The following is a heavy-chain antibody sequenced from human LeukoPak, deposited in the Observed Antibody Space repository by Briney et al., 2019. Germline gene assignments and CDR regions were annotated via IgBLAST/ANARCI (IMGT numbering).Heavy chain of an antibody. CDR1: GFSFSSHG. CDR2: ISYDGSNK. Sequence: PGGSLRLSCAASGFSFSSHGMHWVRQAPGKGLEWVAVISYDGSNKYYADSVKGRFTISRDNSKNTLYLQMNSLRAEDTAVYYCARGRIPSGDWFDPWGQGTLVTVSS. CDR3: ARGRIPSGDWFDP. D-gene: IGHD2-21*01. V-gene: IGHV3-30*03. J-gene: IGHJ5*02.